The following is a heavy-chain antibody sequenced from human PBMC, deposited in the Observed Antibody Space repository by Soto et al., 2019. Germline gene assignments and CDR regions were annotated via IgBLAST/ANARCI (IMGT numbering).Heavy chain of an antibody. V-gene: IGHV1-3*01. Sequence: QVQLVQSGAEVKKPGASVKVSCKASGYTFTNYPMHWVRQAPGQRLEWMGWINPGNRNTKYSQKFQGRVTITRDTYASTAYMELSSLRSEDTAVYYCARDVGAFDIWGQGTIVTVSS. CDR3: ARDVGAFDI. J-gene: IGHJ3*02. CDR1: GYTFTNYP. CDR2: INPGNRNT. D-gene: IGHD3-10*01.